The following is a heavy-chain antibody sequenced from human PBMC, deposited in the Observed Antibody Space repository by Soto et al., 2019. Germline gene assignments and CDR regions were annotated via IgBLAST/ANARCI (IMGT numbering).Heavy chain of an antibody. D-gene: IGHD5-18*01. J-gene: IGHJ6*02. CDR3: ARAQRIQLWASGLDV. V-gene: IGHV1-69*13. CDR1: GGTFSSYV. Sequence: GPSVKVSCKASGGTFSSYVISWVRQAPGQGLEWMGGIIPILGTANYAQDFQGRVTITADESTTTAYMELRSLRSDDTAVYYCARAQRIQLWASGLDVWGQGTTVTVYS. CDR2: IIPILGTA.